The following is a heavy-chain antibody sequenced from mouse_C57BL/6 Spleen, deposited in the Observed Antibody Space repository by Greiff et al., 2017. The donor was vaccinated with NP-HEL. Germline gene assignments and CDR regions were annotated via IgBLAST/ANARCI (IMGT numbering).Heavy chain of an antibody. CDR3: TRNYGSSYPYYFDY. CDR1: GYTFTDYE. V-gene: IGHV1-15*01. CDR2: IDPETGGT. J-gene: IGHJ2*01. Sequence: VQLQQSGAELVRPGASVTLSCKASGYTFTDYEMHWVKQTPVHGLEWIGAIDPETGGTAYNQKFKGKAILTADKSSSTAYMELRSLTSEDSAVYYCTRNYGSSYPYYFDYWGQGTTLTVSS. D-gene: IGHD1-1*01.